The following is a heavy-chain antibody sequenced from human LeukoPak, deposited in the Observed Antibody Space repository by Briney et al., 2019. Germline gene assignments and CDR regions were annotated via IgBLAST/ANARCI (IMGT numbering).Heavy chain of an antibody. CDR2: ISVSGNT. CDR3: AKDFSIVGATYYFDY. J-gene: IGHJ4*02. Sequence: PGGSLRLSCAASGFTLSSYAMSWVRQGPGKGLEWVSAISVSGNTYHADSVKGRFTISRDSYKNTLYLQMNSLRAEDAAVYYCAKDFSIVGATYYFDYWGQGTLVTVSS. CDR1: GFTLSSYA. D-gene: IGHD1-26*01. V-gene: IGHV3-23*01.